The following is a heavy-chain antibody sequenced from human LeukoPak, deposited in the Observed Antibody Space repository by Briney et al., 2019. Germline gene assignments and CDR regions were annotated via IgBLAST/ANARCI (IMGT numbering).Heavy chain of an antibody. Sequence: GESLKISCKGFGYSFTSYWISWVRQMPGKGLEWMGRIDPSDSYTNYSPSFQGHVTISADKSISTAYLQWSSLKASDTAMYYCASDWSYAFDIWGQGTMVTVSS. D-gene: IGHD3-9*01. CDR3: ASDWSYAFDI. J-gene: IGHJ3*02. CDR2: IDPSDSYT. CDR1: GYSFTSYW. V-gene: IGHV5-10-1*01.